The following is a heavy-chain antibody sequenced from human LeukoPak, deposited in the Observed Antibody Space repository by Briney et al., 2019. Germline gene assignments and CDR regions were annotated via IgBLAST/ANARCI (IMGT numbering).Heavy chain of an antibody. CDR2: ISGSGGST. CDR3: ASFIAVAGTHDAFDI. D-gene: IGHD6-19*01. V-gene: IGHV3-23*01. J-gene: IGHJ3*02. Sequence: GGSLRLSCAASGFTFSIYAMSWVRQAPGEGLEWVSAISGSGGSTYYADSVKGRFTISRDNSKNTLYLQMNSLRAEDTAVYYCASFIAVAGTHDAFDIWGQGTMVTVSS. CDR1: GFTFSIYA.